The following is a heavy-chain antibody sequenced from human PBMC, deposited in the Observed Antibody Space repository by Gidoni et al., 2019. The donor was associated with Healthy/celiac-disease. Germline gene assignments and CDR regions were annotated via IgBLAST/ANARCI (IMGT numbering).Heavy chain of an antibody. CDR2: IKQDGSEK. Sequence: EVQLVESGGGLVQPGGSLRLSCAASGFTFSSYWMSWVRQAPGKGLEWVANIKQDGSEKYYVDSVKGRFTISRDNAKNSLYLQMNSLRAEDTAVYYCARVREAGIAVAGTYYFDYWGQGTLVTVSS. CDR3: ARVREAGIAVAGTYYFDY. J-gene: IGHJ4*02. CDR1: GFTFSSYW. V-gene: IGHV3-7*01. D-gene: IGHD6-19*01.